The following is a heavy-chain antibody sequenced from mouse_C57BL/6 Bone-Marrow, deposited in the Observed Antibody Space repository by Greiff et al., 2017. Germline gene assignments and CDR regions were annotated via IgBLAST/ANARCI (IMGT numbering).Heavy chain of an antibody. CDR2: IYPRSGNT. CDR3: ARGRITTVVAPFAY. Sequence: QVQLQHSGAELARPWASVNLSCNASVSTFTSYGISWVKQRTGQGLEWIGEIYPRSGNTYYNEKFKGNATLTADKSSSTAYMALRSLTSEDSAVYFCARGRITTVVAPFAYWGQGTLVTVSA. CDR1: VSTFTSYG. D-gene: IGHD1-1*01. V-gene: IGHV1-81*01. J-gene: IGHJ3*01.